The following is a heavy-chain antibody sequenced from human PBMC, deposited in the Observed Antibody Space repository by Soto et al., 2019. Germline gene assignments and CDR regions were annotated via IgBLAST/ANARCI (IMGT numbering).Heavy chain of an antibody. D-gene: IGHD6-13*01. CDR1: GGTFSSYA. CDR2: IIPIFGTA. Sequence: QVQMVQSGAEVKKPGSSVKVSCKASGGTFSSYAISWVRQAPGQGLEWMGGIIPIFGTANYAQKFQGRVTITADESTSTAYMELSSLRSEDTAVYYCARVYSSSWYRYYYGMDVWGQGTTVTVSS. V-gene: IGHV1-69*01. CDR3: ARVYSSSWYRYYYGMDV. J-gene: IGHJ6*02.